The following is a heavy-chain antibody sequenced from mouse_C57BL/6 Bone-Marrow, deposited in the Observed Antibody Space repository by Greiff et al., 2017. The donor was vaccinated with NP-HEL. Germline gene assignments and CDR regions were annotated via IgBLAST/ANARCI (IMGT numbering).Heavy chain of an antibody. V-gene: IGHV5-12*01. D-gene: IGHD3-1*01. CDR3: ARHEPATSGAMDY. CDR1: GFTFSDYY. J-gene: IGHJ4*01. CDR2: ISNGGGST. Sequence: EVKVVESGGGLVQPGGSLKLSCAASGFTFSDYYMYWVRQTPEKRLEWVAYISNGGGSTYYPDTVKGRFTISRDNAKNTLYLQMSRLKSEDTAMYYCARHEPATSGAMDYWGQGTSVTVSS.